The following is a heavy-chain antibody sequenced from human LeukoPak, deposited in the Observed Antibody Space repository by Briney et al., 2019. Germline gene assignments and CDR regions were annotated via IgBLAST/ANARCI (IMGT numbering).Heavy chain of an antibody. CDR2: INHSGST. D-gene: IGHD4-11*01. CDR3: ARDGSNWSNDYYHGVDV. J-gene: IGHJ6*02. CDR1: GGSFSGYY. Sequence: SETLSLTCAVYGGSFSGYYWSWIRQPPGKGLEWIGEINHSGSTNYNPSLKSRVTISVDTSKNQFSLRLSSVTAADTAVYYCARDGSNWSNDYYHGVDVWGQGATVTVSS. V-gene: IGHV4-34*01.